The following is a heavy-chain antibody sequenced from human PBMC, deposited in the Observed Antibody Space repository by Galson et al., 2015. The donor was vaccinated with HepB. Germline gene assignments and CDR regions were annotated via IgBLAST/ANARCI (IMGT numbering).Heavy chain of an antibody. CDR1: GGTFSSYA. CDR2: IIPIFGTA. V-gene: IGHV1-69*13. D-gene: IGHD2-15*01. CDR3: ASQYCSGGSCYSSSFTH. J-gene: IGHJ4*02. Sequence: SVTVSCKASGGTFSSYAISWVRQAPGQGLEWMGGIIPIFGTANYAQKFQGRVTITADESTSTAYMELSSLRSEDTAVYYCASQYCSGGSCYSSSFTHWGQGTLVTVSS.